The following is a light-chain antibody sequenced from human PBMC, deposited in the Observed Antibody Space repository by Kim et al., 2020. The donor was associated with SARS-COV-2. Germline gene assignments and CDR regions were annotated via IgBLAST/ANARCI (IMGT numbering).Light chain of an antibody. J-gene: IGLJ2*01. V-gene: IGLV3-19*01. CDR2: GKN. CDR3: NSRDSNANVV. Sequence: SSELTQDPAVSVALGQTVRITCQGASLRSYYATWYQQKPGQAPILVIYGKNNRPSGIPDRFSGSSSGNTASLTITGTQAGDEADYYCNSRDSNANVVFGG. CDR1: SLRSYY.